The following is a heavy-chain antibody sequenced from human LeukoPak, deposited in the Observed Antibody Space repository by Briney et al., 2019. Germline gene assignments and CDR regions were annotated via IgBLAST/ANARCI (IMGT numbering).Heavy chain of an antibody. V-gene: IGHV3-15*01. CDR3: TTDPPNYYYGMDV. CDR2: IKSKTDGGTT. CDR1: GFTFSNAW. J-gene: IGHJ6*02. Sequence: PGGSLRLSCAVSGFTFSNAWMSWVRQAPGKGLEWVGRIKSKTDGGTTDYAAPVKGRFTISRDDSKNTLYLQMNSLKTEDTAVYYCTTDPPNYYYGMDVWGQGTTVTVSS.